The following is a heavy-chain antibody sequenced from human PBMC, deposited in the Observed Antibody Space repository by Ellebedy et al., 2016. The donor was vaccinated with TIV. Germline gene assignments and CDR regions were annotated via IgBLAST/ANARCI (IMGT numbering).Heavy chain of an antibody. V-gene: IGHV3-74*01. CDR1: GFSFSGFW. CDR2: IDSDGHTT. CDR3: ARDGDHHVDLDN. D-gene: IGHD5-12*01. J-gene: IGHJ4*02. Sequence: GESLKISCAASGFSFSGFWMHSVRQAPGKGLEWVSRIDSDGHTTRYADLVEGRFTISRDNAKNTLYLQMNSLRAEDTALYYCARDGDHHVDLDNWGQGTLVTVSS.